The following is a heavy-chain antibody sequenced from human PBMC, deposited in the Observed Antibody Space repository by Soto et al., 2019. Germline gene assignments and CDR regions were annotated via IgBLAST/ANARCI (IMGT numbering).Heavy chain of an antibody. Sequence: GASVKVSCKASGYTFTSYAMHWVRQAPGQRLEWMGWINAGNGNTKYSQKFQGRVTITRDTSASTAYMELSSLRSEDTAVYYCARDQQWLVRGQMYYYCGMDVWGQGTTVTVYS. D-gene: IGHD6-19*01. CDR1: GYTFTSYA. CDR2: INAGNGNT. CDR3: ARDQQWLVRGQMYYYCGMDV. J-gene: IGHJ6*02. V-gene: IGHV1-3*01.